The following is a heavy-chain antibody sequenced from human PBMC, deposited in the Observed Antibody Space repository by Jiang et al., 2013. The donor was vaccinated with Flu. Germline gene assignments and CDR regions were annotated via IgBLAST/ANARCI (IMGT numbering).Heavy chain of an antibody. J-gene: IGHJ6*02. Sequence: YWGWIRQPPREGSGVDWEYLLYGNTYYNPSLKSRVTISVDTSKNQFSLKLSSVTAAETAVYYCARIVAVAGMTQYYYYGMDVWGQGTTVTVSS. CDR1: Y. V-gene: IGHV4-39*01. CDR3: ARIVAVAGMTQYYYYGMDV. CDR2: LLYGNT. D-gene: IGHD6-19*01.